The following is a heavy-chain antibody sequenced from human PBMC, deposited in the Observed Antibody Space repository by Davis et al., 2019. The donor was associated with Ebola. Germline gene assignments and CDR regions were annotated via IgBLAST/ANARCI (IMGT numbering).Heavy chain of an antibody. V-gene: IGHV6-1*01. D-gene: IGHD3-16*01. CDR2: TYYNSKWYN. Sequence: HSQTLSLTCAISGDSVSIDSGGWNWIRQSPSRGLEWLGRTYYNSKWYNDYAVSVKSRITINPDTSKNQFSLHLNSVTPEDTAVYYCARVSWGLSKAFDNWGQGTLVTVSS. CDR1: GDSVSIDSGG. CDR3: ARVSWGLSKAFDN. J-gene: IGHJ4*02.